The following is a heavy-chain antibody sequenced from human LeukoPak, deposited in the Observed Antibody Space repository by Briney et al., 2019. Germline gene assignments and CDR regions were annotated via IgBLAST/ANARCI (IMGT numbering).Heavy chain of an antibody. Sequence: ASVRVSRKASGYTFTDYYIHWAPQAPGQGLEWMGWINPKSGGTKYAQKFQGRDTMTRDTSISTAYMELSRLTSDDTAVYFCARVDQQQRALGFYFWGQGTLVTVSS. J-gene: IGHJ4*02. CDR2: INPKSGGT. D-gene: IGHD6-13*01. CDR1: GYTFTDYY. V-gene: IGHV1-2*02. CDR3: ARVDQQQRALGFYF.